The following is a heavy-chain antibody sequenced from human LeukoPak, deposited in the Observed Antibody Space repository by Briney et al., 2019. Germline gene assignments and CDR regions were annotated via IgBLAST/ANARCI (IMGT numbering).Heavy chain of an antibody. CDR1: GGSVSSGNYY. CDR2: IYTSGST. V-gene: IGHV4-61*02. Sequence: PSETLSLTCTVSGGSVSSGNYYWSWIRQPAGRGLEWIGRIYTSGSTTYNPSLKSRVTISVDTSKNQFSLKLTSVTAADTAVYYCARDGAGKGGDAFDIWGQGTMVTVSS. J-gene: IGHJ3*02. CDR3: ARDGAGKGGDAFDI. D-gene: IGHD3-10*01.